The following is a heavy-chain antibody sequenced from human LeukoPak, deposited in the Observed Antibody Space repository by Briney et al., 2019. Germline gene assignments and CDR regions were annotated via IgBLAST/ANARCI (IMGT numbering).Heavy chain of an antibody. CDR3: ARDQGGQAVPTEY. D-gene: IGHD1-26*01. J-gene: IGHJ6*04. Sequence: SVKVSCKASGGTFSNYAISWVRQAPGQGLEWMGGIIPIFGTANYAQKFRGRVTITADKSTRTAYMELSSLRSEDTTVYYWARDQGGQAVPTEYWGKGTPVTVSS. CDR2: IIPIFGTA. CDR1: GGTFSNYA. V-gene: IGHV1-69*06.